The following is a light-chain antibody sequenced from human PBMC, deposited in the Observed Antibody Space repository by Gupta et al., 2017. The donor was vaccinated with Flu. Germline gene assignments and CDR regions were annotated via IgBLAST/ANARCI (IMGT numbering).Light chain of an antibody. Sequence: SYVLAQPPSVSVAPGKTASITCGRDNLGSKSVNWYQQKPGPAPVLVVYDDSDRPSGVPGRFSGSDSRTTATLTISGVEDGDEDDYYCPVWETNSDYVFGTGTKVTVL. V-gene: IGLV3-21*03. CDR3: PVWETNSDYV. CDR1: NLGSKS. J-gene: IGLJ1*01. CDR2: DDS.